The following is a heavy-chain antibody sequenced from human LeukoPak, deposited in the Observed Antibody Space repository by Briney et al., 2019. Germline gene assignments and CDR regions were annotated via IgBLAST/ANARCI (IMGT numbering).Heavy chain of an antibody. D-gene: IGHD3-22*01. CDR3: ANDRETSFYYDSSGTDY. V-gene: IGHV3-23*01. CDR2: ISGSGGST. Sequence: HSGGSLRLSCAASGFTFSSYSMSWVRQAPGKGLEWVSAISGSGGSTYYADSVKGRFTISRDNSKNTPYLQMNSLRAEDTAVYYCANDRETSFYYDSSGTDYWGQGTLVTVSS. J-gene: IGHJ4*02. CDR1: GFTFSSYS.